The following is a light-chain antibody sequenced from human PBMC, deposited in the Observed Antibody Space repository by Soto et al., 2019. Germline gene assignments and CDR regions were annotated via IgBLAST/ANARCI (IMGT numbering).Light chain of an antibody. V-gene: IGKV2-28*01. J-gene: IGKJ1*01. CDR1: QSLLHSNGYNY. CDR2: LGS. CDR3: MQALQTPT. Sequence: DIVMTQSPLSLPVTPGEPASISCRSSQSLLHSNGYNYLDWYLQKPGQSPQLLIYLGSNRASGVPDRFSGSGSGTDFTLEISRVEAEDVGVYYCMQALQTPTFGQGTKVEIK.